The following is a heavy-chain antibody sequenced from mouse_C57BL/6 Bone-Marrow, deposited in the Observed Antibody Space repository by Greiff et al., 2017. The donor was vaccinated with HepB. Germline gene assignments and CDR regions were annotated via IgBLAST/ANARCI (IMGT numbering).Heavy chain of an antibody. D-gene: IGHD2-4*01. Sequence: QVQLQQSGAELVKPGASVKMSCKASGYTFTSYWITWVKQRPGQGLEWIGDIYPGSGSTNYNEKFKSKATLTVDTSSSTAYMQLSSLTSEDSAVYYCARCYYDLYAMDYWGQGTSVTVSS. V-gene: IGHV1-55*01. CDR3: ARCYYDLYAMDY. CDR1: GYTFTSYW. J-gene: IGHJ4*01. CDR2: IYPGSGST.